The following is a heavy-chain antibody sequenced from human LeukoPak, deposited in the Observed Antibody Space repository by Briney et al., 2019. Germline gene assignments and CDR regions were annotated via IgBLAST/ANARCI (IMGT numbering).Heavy chain of an antibody. CDR2: MSYSGHT. V-gene: IGHV4-39*07. J-gene: IGHJ6*03. CDR1: GDSIGRINYY. D-gene: IGHD3-10*01. Sequence: PSETLSLTCTISGDSIGRINYYWGWIRQPPGKGLEWIVSMSYSGHTYYNPSLKSRVTTSIDTSKNQFSLKLSSVTAADTAVYYCGRLTSDVNMVGGVSPDYYYMDVWGKGTTVTISS. CDR3: GRLTSDVNMVGGVSPDYYYMDV.